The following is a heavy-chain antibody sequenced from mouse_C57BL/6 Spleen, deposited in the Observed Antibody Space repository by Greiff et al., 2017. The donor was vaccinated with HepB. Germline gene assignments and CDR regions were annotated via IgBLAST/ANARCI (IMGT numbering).Heavy chain of an antibody. Sequence: ESGPGLVKPSQSLSLTCSVTGYSITSGYYWNWIRQFPGNKLEWMGYISYDGSNNYNPSLKNRISITRDTSKNQFFLKLNSVTSEDTATYYCARDRGWDGYFDYWGQGTTLTVSS. D-gene: IGHD4-1*01. CDR3: ARDRGWDGYFDY. V-gene: IGHV3-6*01. CDR2: ISYDGSN. J-gene: IGHJ2*01. CDR1: GYSITSGYY.